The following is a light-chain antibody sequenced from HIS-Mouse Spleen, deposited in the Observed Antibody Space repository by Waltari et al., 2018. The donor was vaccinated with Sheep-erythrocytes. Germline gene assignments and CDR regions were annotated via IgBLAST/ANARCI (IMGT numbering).Light chain of an antibody. CDR1: STDVGCYNY. J-gene: IGLJ1*01. CDR2: DVS. CDR3: CSYAGSYNHV. V-gene: IGLV2-11*01. Sequence: QSALTQPRPVSGSPGQSVTISCPGTSTDVGCYNYACWYQQHPGTAPKLMISDVSKRPSGVPDRFSGSKSGNTASLTISGLQAEDEADYYCCSYAGSYNHVFATGTKVTVL.